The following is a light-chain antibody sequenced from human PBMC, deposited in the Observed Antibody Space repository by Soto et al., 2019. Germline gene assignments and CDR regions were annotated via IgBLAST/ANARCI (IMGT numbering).Light chain of an antibody. CDR1: SSDIGAYNY. CDR3: SSYPTNIVI. J-gene: IGLJ2*01. V-gene: IGLV2-14*03. Sequence: QSVLTQPASVSGSPGQSITISCTGTSSDIGAYNYVSWYQQHPGKAPKLMIFDVSNRPSGVSNRFSGSKSGNTASLTISGLQAEDEADYYCSSYPTNIVIFGGGTKLTVL. CDR2: DVS.